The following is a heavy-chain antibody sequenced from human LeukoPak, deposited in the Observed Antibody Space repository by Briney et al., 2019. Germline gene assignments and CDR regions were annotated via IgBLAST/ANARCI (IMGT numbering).Heavy chain of an antibody. CDR1: GFTVSSNY. V-gene: IGHV3-53*01. CDR3: AKESGYCSSTSCYKY. J-gene: IGHJ4*02. CDR2: IYSGGST. D-gene: IGHD2-2*02. Sequence: GGSLRLSCAASGFTVSSNYMSWVRQAPGKGLEWVSVIYSGGSTFYADSVKGRFTISRDNSKNRLYLQMNSLRAEDTAVYYCAKESGYCSSTSCYKYWGQGTLVTVSS.